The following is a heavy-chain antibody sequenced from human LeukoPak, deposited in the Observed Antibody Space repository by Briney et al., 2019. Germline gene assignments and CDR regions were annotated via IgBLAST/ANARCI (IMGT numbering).Heavy chain of an antibody. D-gene: IGHD2-2*01. CDR2: MNPNSGNT. CDR3: ARVSVVVPAAIDH. V-gene: IGHV1-8*01. CDR1: GYTFTSYD. Sequence: ASVKVSCKASGYTFTSYDINWVRQATGQGLEWMGWMNPNSGNTGYAQKFQGRVTMTRNTSISTAHMELRSLRSDDTAVYYCARVSVVVPAAIDHWGQGTLVTVSS. J-gene: IGHJ4*02.